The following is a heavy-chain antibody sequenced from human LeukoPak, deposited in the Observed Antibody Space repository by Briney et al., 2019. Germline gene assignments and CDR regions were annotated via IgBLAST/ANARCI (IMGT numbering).Heavy chain of an antibody. CDR3: AREKVYGDFDY. J-gene: IGHJ4*02. V-gene: IGHV3-33*01. D-gene: IGHD4-17*01. CDR1: GFTFSSYG. CDR2: IWYDGSNK. Sequence: GGSLRLSCAASGFTFSSYGMHWVRQAPGKGLEWVAVIWYDGSNKYYADSVKGRFTISRDNSKNTLYLQMNGLRAEDTAVYYCAREKVYGDFDYWGQGTLVTVSS.